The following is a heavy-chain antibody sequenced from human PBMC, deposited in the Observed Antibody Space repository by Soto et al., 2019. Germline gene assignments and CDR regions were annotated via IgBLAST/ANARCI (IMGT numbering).Heavy chain of an antibody. J-gene: IGHJ4*02. CDR2: IYFDGITT. Sequence: EVQLVESGGGVVQPGGSLRLSCTASGFTFNTHWMHWVRQAPGKGLVWFSRIYFDGITTNYADSVKGRLTVSRDNAKNTVYLHVNTLRDEDTAVYYCARGGAIGVDCWGQGTLVTVSS. V-gene: IGHV3-74*01. CDR1: GFTFNTHW. CDR3: ARGGAIGVDC. D-gene: IGHD3-3*01.